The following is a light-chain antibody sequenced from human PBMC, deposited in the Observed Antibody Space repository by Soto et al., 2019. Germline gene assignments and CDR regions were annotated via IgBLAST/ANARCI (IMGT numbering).Light chain of an antibody. CDR3: SAYTHSNTVI. V-gene: IGLV2-14*01. J-gene: IGLJ2*01. CDR1: SSDVGGYNY. CDR2: EVS. Sequence: QSVLTQPASVSGSPGQSITISCTGTSSDVGGYNYVSWYQHHPGKAPKLMIFEVSNRPSGVSNRFSGSKSGNTASLTISGLQAEDEADYYCSAYTHSNTVIFGGGTKLTVL.